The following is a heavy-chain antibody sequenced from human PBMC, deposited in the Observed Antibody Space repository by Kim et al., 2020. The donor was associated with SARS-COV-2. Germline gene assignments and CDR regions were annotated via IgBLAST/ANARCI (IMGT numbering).Heavy chain of an antibody. CDR2: ISGSGGST. V-gene: IGHV3-23*01. CDR1: GFTFSSYA. Sequence: GGSLRLSCAASGFTFSSYAMSWVRQAPGKGLEWVSAISGSGGSTYYADSVKGRFTISRDNSKNTLYLQMNSLRAEDTAVYYCAKDLGHYGSGSYSYYFDYWGQGTLVTVSS. CDR3: AKDLGHYGSGSYSYYFDY. J-gene: IGHJ4*02. D-gene: IGHD3-10*01.